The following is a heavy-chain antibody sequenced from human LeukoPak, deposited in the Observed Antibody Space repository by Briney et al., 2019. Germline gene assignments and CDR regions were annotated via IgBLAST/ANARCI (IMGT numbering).Heavy chain of an antibody. Sequence: PSESLSLTCTVSGYSISSGYYWGWIRQPPGKGLEWIGSICHSGSTYYNPSLKSRVTISVDTSKNQFSLKLSSATAADTAVYYCARGGEREGATRDYWGQGTLVTVSS. CDR3: ARGGEREGATRDY. CDR1: GYSISSGYY. V-gene: IGHV4-38-2*02. D-gene: IGHD1-26*01. CDR2: ICHSGST. J-gene: IGHJ4*02.